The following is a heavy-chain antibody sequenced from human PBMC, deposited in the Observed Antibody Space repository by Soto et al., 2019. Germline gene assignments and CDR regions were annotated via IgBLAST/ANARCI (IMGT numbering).Heavy chain of an antibody. V-gene: IGHV3-49*03. Sequence: EVPLVESGGGLVQPGRSLRLSCTASGFTFGDYAMSWFRQAPGKGLEWVGFIRSKAYGGTTEYAASVKGRFTISRDDSKSIAYLQMNSLKTEDTAVYYCTSATYGDYAKRLYGMDVWGQGTTVTVSS. J-gene: IGHJ6*02. D-gene: IGHD4-17*01. CDR1: GFTFGDYA. CDR2: IRSKAYGGTT. CDR3: TSATYGDYAKRLYGMDV.